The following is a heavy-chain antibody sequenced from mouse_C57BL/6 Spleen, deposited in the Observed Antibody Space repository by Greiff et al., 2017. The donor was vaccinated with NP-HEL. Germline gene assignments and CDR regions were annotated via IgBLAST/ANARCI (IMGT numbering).Heavy chain of an antibody. D-gene: IGHD2-1*01. CDR1: GYTFTSYW. Sequence: QVQLQQPGAELVRPGSSVKLSCKASGYTFTSYWMAWVKQRPGQGLEWIGNIYPSDSETHYNQKFKDKATLTVDKSSSTAYMQLSSLTSEDSAVYYCAGSEYGNYVGPFDYWGQGTTLTVSS. CDR3: AGSEYGNYVGPFDY. CDR2: IYPSDSET. J-gene: IGHJ2*01. V-gene: IGHV1-61*01.